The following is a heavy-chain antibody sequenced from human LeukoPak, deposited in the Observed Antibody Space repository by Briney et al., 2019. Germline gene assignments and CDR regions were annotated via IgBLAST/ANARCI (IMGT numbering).Heavy chain of an antibody. D-gene: IGHD7-27*01. J-gene: IGHJ6*02. Sequence: SETLSLTCTVSGGSMNNRDYYWSWIRQPPGKGLEWIGYIYYSGSTYYNPSLKSRVTVSEDTPKNQFYLKLTPATAADTAVYYCARNWGAAGWDNYNGMDVWGQGTTVIVSS. CDR1: GGSMNNRDYY. CDR3: ARNWGAAGWDNYNGMDV. V-gene: IGHV4-30-4*01. CDR2: IYYSGST.